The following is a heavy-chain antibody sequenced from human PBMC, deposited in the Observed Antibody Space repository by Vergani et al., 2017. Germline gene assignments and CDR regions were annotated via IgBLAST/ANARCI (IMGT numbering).Heavy chain of an antibody. J-gene: IGHJ3*02. CDR1: GGSFSDYY. CDR2: INHSGSS. D-gene: IGHD2-8*01. Sequence: QVQLQQWGAGLLKPSETLSITCAVYGGSFSDYYWSWIRQPPGKGLEWIGEINHSGSSNYHPSLKSRVTISVDTSKNHFSLELSSVTAADTAVYYCARALMGWSYAFDIWGQGTMVTVSS. CDR3: ARALMGWSYAFDI. V-gene: IGHV4-34*01.